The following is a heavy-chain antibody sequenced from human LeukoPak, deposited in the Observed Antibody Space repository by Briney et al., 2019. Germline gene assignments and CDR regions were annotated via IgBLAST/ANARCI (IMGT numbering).Heavy chain of an antibody. Sequence: SETLSLTCAVSGHSTSSGYYWGWIRQPPGKGLEWIGSIYHSGSTFYNPSLKSRVTISVDTSKNQFSVKLSSVTAADTAVYYCARQDSGYDPFDIWGQGTMVTVSS. D-gene: IGHD5-12*01. CDR3: ARQDSGYDPFDI. V-gene: IGHV4-38-2*01. J-gene: IGHJ3*02. CDR1: GHSTSSGYY. CDR2: IYHSGST.